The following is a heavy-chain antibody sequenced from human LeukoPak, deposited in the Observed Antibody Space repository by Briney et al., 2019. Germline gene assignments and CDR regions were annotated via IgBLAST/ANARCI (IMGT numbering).Heavy chain of an antibody. D-gene: IGHD2-2*01. V-gene: IGHV4-39*01. CDR3: ARHGVCGSSTSCYPPFFDY. CDR2: IYYNGRA. CDR1: GASISSTTYY. J-gene: IGHJ4*02. Sequence: SETLSLTCTVSGASISSTTYYWGWIRQPPGKGLEWLGSIYYNGRALHNPSLKSRITISVDTSKNQFSLKVNSMTAADTAVYSCARHGVCGSSTSCYPPFFDYWGQGTLVTVSS.